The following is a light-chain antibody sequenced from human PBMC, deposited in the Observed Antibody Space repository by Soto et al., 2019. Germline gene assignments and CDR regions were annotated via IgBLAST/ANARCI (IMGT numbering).Light chain of an antibody. CDR1: STDVGSYNR. CDR3: RLSTSATTSV. CDR2: EAS. J-gene: IGLJ1*01. V-gene: IGLV2-18*01. Sequence: QSALTQPPSVSGSPGQSGTISCTGTSTDVGSYNRVSWDQQPPGTAPKLIIYEASNRPSGDPDRILGSKSANTASLTISGLQAAAEADYYCRLSTSATTSVFGTGTKVTVL.